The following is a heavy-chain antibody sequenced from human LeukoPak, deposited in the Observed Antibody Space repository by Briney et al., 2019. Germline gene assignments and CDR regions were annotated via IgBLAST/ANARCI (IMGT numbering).Heavy chain of an antibody. D-gene: IGHD3-16*01. CDR3: ARGGGYFNY. CDR1: GGSISSDY. CDR2: IYFSGST. V-gene: IGHV4-59*01. Sequence: PSETLSLTCTVSGGSISSDYWSWIRQPPGKGLEWIGYIYFSGSTNYNPSLKSRVTISVDTSKTQLCLKLSSVTAADTAVYYCARGGGYFNYWGQGTLVTVSS. J-gene: IGHJ4*02.